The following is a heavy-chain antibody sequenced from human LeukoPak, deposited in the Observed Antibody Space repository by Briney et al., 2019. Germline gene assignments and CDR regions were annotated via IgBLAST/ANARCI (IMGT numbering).Heavy chain of an antibody. CDR3: ARVPIAATYYFDY. V-gene: IGHV3-21*01. CDR2: ISSSSSYI. D-gene: IGHD6-25*01. J-gene: IGHJ4*02. Sequence: GGSLRLSCAASGFTFSSYSMNWVRQAPGKGLGWVSSISSSSSYIYYADSVKGRFTISRDSAKNSLYLQMNSLRAEDTAVYYCARVPIAATYYFDYWGQGTLVTVSS. CDR1: GFTFSSYS.